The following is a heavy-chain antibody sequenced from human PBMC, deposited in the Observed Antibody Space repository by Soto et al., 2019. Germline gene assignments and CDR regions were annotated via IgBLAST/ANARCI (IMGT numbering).Heavy chain of an antibody. CDR1: GYTLTELS. Sequence: RASVKVSCKVSGYTLTELSMHWVRQAPGKGLEWMGGFDPEDGETIYAQKFQGRVTMTEDTSTDTAYMELSSLRSEDTAVYYCAPYLVYGFWSGSSRWFDPWGQGTLVTVSS. V-gene: IGHV1-24*01. D-gene: IGHD3-3*01. CDR3: APYLVYGFWSGSSRWFDP. CDR2: FDPEDGET. J-gene: IGHJ5*02.